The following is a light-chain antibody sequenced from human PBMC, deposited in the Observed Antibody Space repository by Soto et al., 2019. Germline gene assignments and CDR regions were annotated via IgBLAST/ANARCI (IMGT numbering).Light chain of an antibody. Sequence: QSALTQPASVYGSPGQSIAISCTGTSSDVGGYNYVSWYQQHPGQAPTLLIYDVSNRPSGVSDRFSGSKSGNTASLTISGLQADYEADYYCSSYTFNSPPVVFGGGTKLTVL. J-gene: IGLJ2*01. CDR2: DVS. CDR3: SSYTFNSPPVV. V-gene: IGLV2-14*03. CDR1: SSDVGGYNY.